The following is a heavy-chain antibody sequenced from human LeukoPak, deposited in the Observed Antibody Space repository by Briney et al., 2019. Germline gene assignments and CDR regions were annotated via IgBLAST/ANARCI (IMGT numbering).Heavy chain of an antibody. CDR1: GFTFDDYG. CDR3: ARLELQDYYYYYMDV. V-gene: IGHV3-20*01. Sequence: GGSLRLSCAASGFTFDDYGMSWVRQAPGKGLEWVSGINWNGGSTGYADSVKGRFTISRDNAKNSLYLQMNSLRAEDTALYHCARLELQDYYYYYMDVWGKGTTVTVSS. D-gene: IGHD1-7*01. CDR2: INWNGGST. J-gene: IGHJ6*03.